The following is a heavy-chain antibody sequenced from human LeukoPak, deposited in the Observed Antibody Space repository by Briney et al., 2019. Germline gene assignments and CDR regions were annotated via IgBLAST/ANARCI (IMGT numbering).Heavy chain of an antibody. CDR1: GFTFSSYW. CDR2: IKQDGSEK. V-gene: IGHV3-7*03. J-gene: IGHJ4*02. D-gene: IGHD3-22*01. Sequence: GGSLRLSCAASGFTFSSYWMSWVRQAPGKGLEWVANIKQDGSEKYYVDSVKGRFTISRDNAKNSLYLQMNSLRAEDTAVYYCAKARPFITMIVVVITRFDFDYWGQGTLVTVSS. CDR3: AKARPFITMIVVVITRFDFDY.